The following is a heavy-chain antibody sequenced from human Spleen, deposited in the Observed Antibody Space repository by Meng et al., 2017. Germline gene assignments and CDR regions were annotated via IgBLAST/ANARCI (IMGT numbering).Heavy chain of an antibody. Sequence: QVQLQESGPGLVKPSQTLSLTCTVSGGSISSGDYYWSWIRQPPGKGLEWIGYIYYSGSTSYNPSLKSRVSISADTSKNQFSLKLSSVTAADTAVYYCARDTYYYDSVTQPFDWGQGTPVTVSS. D-gene: IGHD3-22*01. CDR2: IYYSGST. CDR3: ARDTYYYDSVTQPFD. CDR1: GGSISSGDYY. V-gene: IGHV4-30-4*01. J-gene: IGHJ4*02.